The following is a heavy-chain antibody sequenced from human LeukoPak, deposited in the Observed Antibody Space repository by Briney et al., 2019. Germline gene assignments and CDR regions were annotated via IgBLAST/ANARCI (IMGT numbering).Heavy chain of an antibody. J-gene: IGHJ2*01. Sequence: GESLKISCKGSGYSFTSYWIGWVRQMPGKGLEWMGIIYPGDSDTRYSPSFQGQVTISADKSISTAYLQWSSLKASDTAMYYCARTAVAGTGGWYFDLWRRGTLVTVSS. V-gene: IGHV5-51*01. D-gene: IGHD6-19*01. CDR2: IYPGDSDT. CDR3: ARTAVAGTGGWYFDL. CDR1: GYSFTSYW.